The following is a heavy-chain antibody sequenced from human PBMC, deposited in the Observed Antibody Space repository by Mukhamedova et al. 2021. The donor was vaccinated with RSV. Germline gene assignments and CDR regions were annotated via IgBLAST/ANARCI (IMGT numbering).Heavy chain of an antibody. Sequence: GKGLEWVGIIKPGDSDVRYSPSFQGQVTISANESITTAYLQWSSLRASDSAVYFCARQDSFYSTSSFWCQGSLVTVSS. V-gene: IGHV5-51*01. CDR2: IKPGDSDV. D-gene: IGHD6-6*01. J-gene: IGHJ4*02. CDR3: ARQDSFYSTSSF.